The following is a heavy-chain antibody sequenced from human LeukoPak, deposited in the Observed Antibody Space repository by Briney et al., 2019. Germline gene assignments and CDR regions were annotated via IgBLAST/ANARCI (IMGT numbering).Heavy chain of an antibody. Sequence: GGSLRLSCAASGFTVSSNYMSWVRQAPGKGLEWVSIIYSGGSTYYADSVKGRFTISRDNSKNTLYLQMNSLRAEDTAVYYCAKDLGGDCTNGVCYTSAEYFQHWGQGTLVTVSS. CDR1: GFTVSSNY. D-gene: IGHD2-8*01. CDR3: AKDLGGDCTNGVCYTSAEYFQH. J-gene: IGHJ1*01. CDR2: IYSGGST. V-gene: IGHV3-53*01.